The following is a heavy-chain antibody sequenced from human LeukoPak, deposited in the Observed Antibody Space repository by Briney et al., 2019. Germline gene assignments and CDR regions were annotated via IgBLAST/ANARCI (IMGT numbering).Heavy chain of an antibody. CDR1: GFTFSSYA. D-gene: IGHD3-10*01. CDR3: GGGGFGEAYYYYYYMDV. CDR2: ISGSGGNT. J-gene: IGHJ6*03. Sequence: TGGSLRLSCAASGFTFSSYAMSWVRQAPGRGLEWVSVISGSGGNTYYADSVKGRFTISRDNSKNTLFLQMNSLRAEDTAVYYCGGGGFGEAYYYYYYMDVWGKGTTVTVSS. V-gene: IGHV3-23*01.